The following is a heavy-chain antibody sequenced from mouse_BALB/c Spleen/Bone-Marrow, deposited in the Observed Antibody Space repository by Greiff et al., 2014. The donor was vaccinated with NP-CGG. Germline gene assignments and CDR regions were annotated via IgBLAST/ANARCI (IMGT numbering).Heavy chain of an antibody. V-gene: IGHV1-77*01. CDR3: TRDHYGNYEGFDY. D-gene: IGHD2-1*01. CDR1: GYTFTDYY. J-gene: IGHJ3*01. CDR2: IYPGSGET. Sequence: VKLVESGAELARPGASVKLSCKASGYTFTDYYINWVIQRTGQGLEWIGEIYPGSGETYYNEKFKGKATLTADKSSSTAYMHLSSLTSEDSAVYFCTRDHYGNYEGFDYWGQGTLVTVSA.